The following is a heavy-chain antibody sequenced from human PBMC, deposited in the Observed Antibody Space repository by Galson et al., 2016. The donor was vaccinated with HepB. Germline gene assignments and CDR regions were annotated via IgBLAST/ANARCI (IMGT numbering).Heavy chain of an antibody. CDR3: TRETIIPEGKFDY. D-gene: IGHD5-12*01. CDR2: ISPSDTYI. Sequence: SLRLSCAASGFTFTSYTMNWVRQAPGKGLEWVSSISPSDTYIYYADSMKGRFTVSRDNPENSLYLQMNSLRVEDTAVYYCTRETIIPEGKFDYWGQGVLVTVSS. V-gene: IGHV3-21*01. J-gene: IGHJ4*02. CDR1: GFTFTSYT.